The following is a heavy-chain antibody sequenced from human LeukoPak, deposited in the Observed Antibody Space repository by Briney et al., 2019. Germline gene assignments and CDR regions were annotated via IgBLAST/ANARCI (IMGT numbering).Heavy chain of an antibody. CDR3: ARGGMYYYGSGSSFDAFDI. J-gene: IGHJ3*02. D-gene: IGHD3-10*01. CDR1: GFTFSSYN. Sequence: GGSLRLSCAASGFTFSSYNMNWVRQAPGKALEWVSYITGSSTTIYYADSVKGRFTISRDNAKNSLYLQMNSLRAEDTAVYYCARGGMYYYGSGSSFDAFDIWGQGTMVTVSS. V-gene: IGHV3-48*01. CDR2: ITGSSTTI.